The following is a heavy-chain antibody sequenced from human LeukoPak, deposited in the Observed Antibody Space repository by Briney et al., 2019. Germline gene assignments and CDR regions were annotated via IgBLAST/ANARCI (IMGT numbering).Heavy chain of an antibody. V-gene: IGHV3-23*01. CDR3: AKDGYSSGWFVVY. CDR1: GFTFSSYA. D-gene: IGHD6-19*01. CDR2: ISGSGGST. J-gene: IGHJ4*02. Sequence: GSLRLSCTASGFTFSSYAMSWVRQAPGKGLEWVSAISGSGGSTYYADSVKSRFTISRDNSKNTLFLQMSSLRAEDSAVYYCAKDGYSSGWFVVYWGRGTLVTVSS.